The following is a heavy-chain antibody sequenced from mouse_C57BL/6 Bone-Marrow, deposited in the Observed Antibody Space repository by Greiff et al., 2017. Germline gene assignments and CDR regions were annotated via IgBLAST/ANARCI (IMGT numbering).Heavy chain of an antibody. V-gene: IGHV1-55*01. J-gene: IGHJ2*01. CDR2: IYPVSGST. CDR1: GYTFTSYW. CDR3: ARSYHCSSLDY. D-gene: IGHD1-1*01. Sequence: QVQLQQPGPELVKPGASVKMSCKASGYTFTSYWITWVKQSPGKGLEWIGDIYPVSGSTNYNEKFKSKATLTVDKSSSTAYMQLSSLTSEDSAVYYCARSYHCSSLDYWGQGTTLTVSS.